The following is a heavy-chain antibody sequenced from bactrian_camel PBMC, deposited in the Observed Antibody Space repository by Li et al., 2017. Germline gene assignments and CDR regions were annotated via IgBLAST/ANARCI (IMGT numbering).Heavy chain of an antibody. CDR2: IYNGDFTT. CDR1: GYTYSGHC. Sequence: DVQLVESGGGSVQAGGSLRLSCAFSGYTYSGHCMGWFRQAPGKEREGVAIIYNGDFTTYYTDDVKGRFTISQDSARNTVYLQMNNLQPEDTATYYCAEGRGSRGEHCCSLNYWGQGTQVTVS. J-gene: IGHJ4*01. CDR3: AEGRGSRGEHCCSLNY. V-gene: IGHV3S40*01. D-gene: IGHD3*01.